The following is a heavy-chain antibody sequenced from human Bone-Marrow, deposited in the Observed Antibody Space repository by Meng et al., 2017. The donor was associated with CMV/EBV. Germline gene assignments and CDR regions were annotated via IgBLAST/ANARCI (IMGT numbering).Heavy chain of an antibody. CDR1: GGSISYYY. CDR2: IYYSGST. Sequence: SETLSLTCTVSGGSISYYYWSWIRQPPGKGLEWIGSIYYSGSTNYSPSLKSRVTISVDTSKNQFSLNLTSVTAADTAVYYCAREYTNSSAHLGDYFDYWAQGTLATVSS. CDR3: AREYTNSSAHLGDYFDY. V-gene: IGHV4-59*01. J-gene: IGHJ4*02. D-gene: IGHD6-6*01.